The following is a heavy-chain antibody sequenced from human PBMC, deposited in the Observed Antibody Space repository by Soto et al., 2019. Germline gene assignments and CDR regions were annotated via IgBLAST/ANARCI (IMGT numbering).Heavy chain of an antibody. D-gene: IGHD3-10*01. Sequence: EVQLVESGGGLIQPGGSQRLSCAASGFNFIRKYMIWVRQAPGKGLEWVSILYSGGTTYYADSVKGRFTISRDTSENTLYLQMNSLRAEDTAVYYCARGLYDSGSFYFDFWGQGTLVTVSS. CDR2: LYSGGTT. V-gene: IGHV3-53*01. J-gene: IGHJ4*02. CDR1: GFNFIRKY. CDR3: ARGLYDSGSFYFDF.